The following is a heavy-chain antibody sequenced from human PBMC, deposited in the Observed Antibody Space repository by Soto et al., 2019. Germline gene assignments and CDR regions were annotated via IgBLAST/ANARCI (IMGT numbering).Heavy chain of an antibody. Sequence: PGGSLRLSCAASGFTFSSCSMNWVRQAPGKGLEWVSSISSSSSYIYYADSVKGRFTISRDNAKNSLYLQMNSLRAEDTAVYYCARDASLRLGIGAFDIWGQGTMVTASS. J-gene: IGHJ3*02. V-gene: IGHV3-21*01. D-gene: IGHD3-16*01. CDR2: ISSSSSYI. CDR1: GFTFSSCS. CDR3: ARDASLRLGIGAFDI.